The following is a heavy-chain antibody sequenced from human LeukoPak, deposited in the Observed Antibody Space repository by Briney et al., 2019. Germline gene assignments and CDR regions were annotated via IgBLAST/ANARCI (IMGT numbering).Heavy chain of an antibody. CDR2: MNQDGSRK. CDR3: TRDSQGSGTYSTDH. V-gene: IGHV3-7*01. CDR1: GFTFSSSW. Sequence: GGSLRLSCVASGFTFSSSWMSWVRQGPGKGPEWVANMNQDGSRKFYVDSVEGRFTISRDNAKNSLFLEMNGLRDEDTAVYYCTRDSQGSGTYSTDHWGQGTLVTVPS. D-gene: IGHD3-10*01. J-gene: IGHJ4*02.